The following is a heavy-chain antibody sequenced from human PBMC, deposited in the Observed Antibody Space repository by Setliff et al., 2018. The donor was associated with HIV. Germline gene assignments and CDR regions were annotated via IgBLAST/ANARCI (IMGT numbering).Heavy chain of an antibody. Sequence: PSETLSLTCTVSGGSTSTSGYYWGWIRQPPGKGREWIGSIYSSGSTYYNPSLKSRVTISVDTSKNQFSLKLKPVTAADTAVYYCATSAESGFGIHWGVFNIWGQGTRVTVSS. CDR1: GGSTSTSGYY. V-gene: IGHV4-39*01. CDR2: IYSSGST. J-gene: IGHJ3*02. D-gene: IGHD3-10*01. CDR3: ATSAESGFGIHWGVFNI.